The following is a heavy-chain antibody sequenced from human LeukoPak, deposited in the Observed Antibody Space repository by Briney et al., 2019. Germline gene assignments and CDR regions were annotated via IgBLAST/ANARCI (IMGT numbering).Heavy chain of an antibody. D-gene: IGHD3-10*01. CDR3: ARDHGTYGSGSQDYYYYYGMDV. CDR2: IYYSGST. V-gene: IGHV4-59*12. J-gene: IGHJ6*02. CDR1: GASISTYY. Sequence: SETLSLTCTVSGASISTYYWSWIRQPPGKGLEWIGYIYYSGSTNYNPSLKSRVTISVDTSKNQFSLKLSSVTAADTAVYYCARDHGTYGSGSQDYYYYYGMDVWGQGTTVTVSS.